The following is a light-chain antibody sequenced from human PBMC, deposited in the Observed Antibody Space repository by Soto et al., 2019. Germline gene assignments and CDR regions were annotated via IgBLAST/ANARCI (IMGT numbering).Light chain of an antibody. Sequence: DIQMTQSPSTLSASVGDRVTITCRASQGIRSWLAWYQQKPGKAPNLLIYQASNLKSGVPSRFSGSGSGTEYPLNLSRLEPDDFSTFSRQQYNNYPWTVRQRTKVEIK. CDR3: QQYNNYPWT. V-gene: IGKV1-5*03. J-gene: IGKJ1*01. CDR1: QGIRSW. CDR2: QAS.